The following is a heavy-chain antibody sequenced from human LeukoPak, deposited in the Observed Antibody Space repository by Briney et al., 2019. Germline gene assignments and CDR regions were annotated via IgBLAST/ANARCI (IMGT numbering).Heavy chain of an antibody. Sequence: PGGSLRLSCAASGFTFSDYYMSWLRQAPGKGLEWVSYISSSGSTIYYADSVKGRFTISRDNAKNSLYLQMNSLRAEDTAVYYCARKSITIFGVVAHGFDPWGQGTLVTVSS. V-gene: IGHV3-11*04. D-gene: IGHD3-3*01. J-gene: IGHJ5*02. CDR2: ISSSGSTI. CDR3: ARKSITIFGVVAHGFDP. CDR1: GFTFSDYY.